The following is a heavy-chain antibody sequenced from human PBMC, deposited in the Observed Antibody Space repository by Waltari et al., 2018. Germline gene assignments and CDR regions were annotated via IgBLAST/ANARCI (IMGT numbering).Heavy chain of an antibody. V-gene: IGHV3-23*01. CDR1: GFTCSSYA. J-gene: IGHJ4*02. CDR3: AKDSRDGYQGH. CDR2: ISGSGGRT. Sequence: EVQLLESGGGLVQPGGSLRLSCAASGFTCSSYAMSWVRPAPGKGLDMAAAISGSGGRTYYADSVKGRFTISRDNSKNTLYLQMNSLRAEDTAVYYCAKDSRDGYQGHWGQGTLVTVSS. D-gene: IGHD5-12*01.